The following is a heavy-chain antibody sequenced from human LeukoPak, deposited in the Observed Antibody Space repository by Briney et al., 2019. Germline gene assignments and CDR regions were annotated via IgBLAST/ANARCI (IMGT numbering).Heavy chain of an antibody. J-gene: IGHJ4*02. CDR1: GFTFSSYG. Sequence: GGSLRLSCAASGFTFSSYGMHWVRQAPGKGLEWVSAISGSGGSTYYADSVKGRFTISRDNSKNTLYVQMNSLRADGTAVYYCAQVGYTYAQGAFDYWGQGTLVTVSS. V-gene: IGHV3-23*01. D-gene: IGHD5-18*01. CDR3: AQVGYTYAQGAFDY. CDR2: ISGSGGST.